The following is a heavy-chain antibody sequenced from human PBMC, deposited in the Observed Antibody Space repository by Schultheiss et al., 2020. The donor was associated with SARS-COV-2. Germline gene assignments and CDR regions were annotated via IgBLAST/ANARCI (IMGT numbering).Heavy chain of an antibody. D-gene: IGHD4-17*01. CDR1: GFTFGTYN. J-gene: IGHJ3*02. CDR2: IRSSGRDI. CDR3: SRNFDYGDNDAFGI. Sequence: GESLKISCAASGFTFGTYNMHWVRQAPGKGLEFVASIRSSGRDIYYADSMQGRFTVSRDNANNSLYLQMHSLRAEDTAVYYCSRNFDYGDNDAFGIWGQGTVVTVSS. V-gene: IGHV3-21*01.